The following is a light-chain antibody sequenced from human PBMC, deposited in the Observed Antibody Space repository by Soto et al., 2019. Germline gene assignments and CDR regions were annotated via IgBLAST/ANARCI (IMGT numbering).Light chain of an antibody. Sequence: QSVLTQPASVSGSPGQSIAISCTGTSSDVGGYNYVSWYQHHPGKAPTVMIYDVSNRPSGVSDRFSGSKSGNTASLTISGLQADDEADDYCSSYTSSSTYVFGTGTKLTVL. CDR3: SSYTSSSTYV. V-gene: IGLV2-14*03. CDR1: SSDVGGYNY. J-gene: IGLJ1*01. CDR2: DVS.